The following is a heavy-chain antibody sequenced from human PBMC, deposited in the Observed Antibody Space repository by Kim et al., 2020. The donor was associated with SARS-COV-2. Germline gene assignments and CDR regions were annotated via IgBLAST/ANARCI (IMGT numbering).Heavy chain of an antibody. CDR3: ASGYGGGAFDI. J-gene: IGHJ3*02. Sequence: YNADALRGPFSSSRDNAKNSLYLQMNSLGAEDTAVYYCASGYGGGAFDIWGQGTMVTVSS. V-gene: IGHV3-11*04. D-gene: IGHD5-18*01.